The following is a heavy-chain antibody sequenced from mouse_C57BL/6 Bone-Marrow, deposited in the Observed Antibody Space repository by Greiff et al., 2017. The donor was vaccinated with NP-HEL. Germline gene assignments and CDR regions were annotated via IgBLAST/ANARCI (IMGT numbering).Heavy chain of an antibody. CDR3: ARRGNYYGSSHRFAY. CDR2: IYPRSGNT. Sequence: QVQLQQSGAELARPGASVKLSCKASGYTFTSYGISWVKQRTGQGLEWIGEIYPRSGNTYYNEKFKGKATLTADKSSSTAYMELRSLTSEDSAVYFCARRGNYYGSSHRFAYWGQGTLVTVSA. CDR1: GYTFTSYG. D-gene: IGHD1-1*01. J-gene: IGHJ3*01. V-gene: IGHV1-81*01.